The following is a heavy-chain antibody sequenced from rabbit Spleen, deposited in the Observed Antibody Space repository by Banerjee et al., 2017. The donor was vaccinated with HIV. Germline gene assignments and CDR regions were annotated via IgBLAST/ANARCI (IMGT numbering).Heavy chain of an antibody. CDR1: GFSFSDRDV. Sequence: QEQLVESGGGLVQPEGSLTLTCKASGFSFSDRDVMCWVRQAPGKGLEWIACINASTGKPVYATWASGRFTISRTSSTTVTLRMTSLTAADRATYFCARDLVGVIGWNFYLWGSGTLVTVS. CDR2: INASTGKP. V-gene: IGHV1S45*01. CDR3: ARDLVGVIGWNFYL. D-gene: IGHD1-1*01. J-gene: IGHJ4*01.